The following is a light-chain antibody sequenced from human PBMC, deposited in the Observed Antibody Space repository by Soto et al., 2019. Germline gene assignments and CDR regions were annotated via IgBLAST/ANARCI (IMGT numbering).Light chain of an antibody. J-gene: IGLJ2*01. CDR1: SSDVGGYKY. CDR2: DVS. Sequence: QSALTQPASVSGSPGQSITISCTGTSSDVGGYKYISWYQQDPGKAPKLIIYDVSHRPSGVSNRFSGSTSGNTASLTVSGLQAEDEADYFCSSLTTSNTVVFGGGTKLTVL. V-gene: IGLV2-14*01. CDR3: SSLTTSNTVV.